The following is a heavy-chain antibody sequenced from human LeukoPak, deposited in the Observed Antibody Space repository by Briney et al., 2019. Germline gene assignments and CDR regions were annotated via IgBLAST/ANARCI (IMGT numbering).Heavy chain of an antibody. J-gene: IGHJ4*02. CDR3: ARAKRYYDSSGSSSYYFDY. CDR2: INSDGSST. CDR1: GFTFSTYW. V-gene: IGHV3-74*01. D-gene: IGHD3-22*01. Sequence: GGSLRLSCAASGFTFSTYWMYWVRQAPGRGLVWVSRINSDGSSTSYADSVKGRFTISRDNAKNSLYLQMNSLRAEDTAVYYCARAKRYYDSSGSSSYYFDYWGQGTLVTVSS.